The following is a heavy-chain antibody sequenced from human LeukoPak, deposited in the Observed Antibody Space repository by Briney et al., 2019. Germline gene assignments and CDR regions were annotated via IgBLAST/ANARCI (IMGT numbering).Heavy chain of an antibody. D-gene: IGHD1-14*01. V-gene: IGHV3-74*01. CDR1: GLTLSSYW. CDR2: INSDGSST. J-gene: IGHJ4*02. CDR3: ARDSGITDFDY. Sequence: PGGSLRLSCAASGLTLSSYWMHWVRQAPGKGLVWVPRINSDGSSTSYADSVKGRFTISRDNAKNTLYLQMNNLRAEDTAVYYCARDSGITDFDYWGQGTLVTVSS.